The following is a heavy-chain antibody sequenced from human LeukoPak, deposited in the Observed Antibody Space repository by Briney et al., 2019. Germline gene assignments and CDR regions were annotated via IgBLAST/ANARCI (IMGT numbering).Heavy chain of an antibody. Sequence: GGSLRLSCAASGFAFSNNWMHWVRQTPGKGLVWVSRINSGGSGTSYADSVEGRFTISRDNAKNTLYLQMNSLRAEDTAAYYCATSLGPLTEYWGQGTLVTVSS. J-gene: IGHJ4*02. CDR2: INSGGSGT. CDR1: GFAFSNNW. V-gene: IGHV3-74*01. CDR3: ATSLGPLTEY. D-gene: IGHD7-27*01.